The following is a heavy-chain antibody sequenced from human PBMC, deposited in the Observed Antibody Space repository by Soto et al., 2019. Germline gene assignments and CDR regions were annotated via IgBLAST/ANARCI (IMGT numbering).Heavy chain of an antibody. Sequence: SVKVSCKASGGTFSSYAISWVRQAPGQGLEWMGGIIPIFGTANYAQKFQGRVTITADESTGTAYMELSSLRSEDTAVYYCARELMRIAATYYYGMDVWGQGTTVTVSS. CDR1: GGTFSSYA. D-gene: IGHD6-6*01. CDR2: IIPIFGTA. V-gene: IGHV1-69*13. CDR3: ARELMRIAATYYYGMDV. J-gene: IGHJ6*02.